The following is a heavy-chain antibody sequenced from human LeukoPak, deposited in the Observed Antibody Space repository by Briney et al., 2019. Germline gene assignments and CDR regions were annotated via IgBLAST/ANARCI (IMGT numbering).Heavy chain of an antibody. CDR2: INHSGST. CDR1: GGSFSGYY. CDR3: ASQPLYYYDSSGYWVF. D-gene: IGHD3-22*01. J-gene: IGHJ4*02. Sequence: SETLSLTCAVYGGSFSGYYWSWIRQPPGKGLEWIGKINHSGSTNYNPSLKSRVTISVDTSKKQFSLKLSSVTAADTAVYYCASQPLYYYDSSGYWVFRGQGTLVTVSS. V-gene: IGHV4-34*01.